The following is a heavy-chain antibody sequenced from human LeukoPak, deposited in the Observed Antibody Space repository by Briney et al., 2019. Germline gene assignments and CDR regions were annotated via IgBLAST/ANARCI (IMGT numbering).Heavy chain of an antibody. CDR3: AKDLLFPTFGSDS. V-gene: IGHV3-23*01. CDR2: ISAAGGSA. D-gene: IGHD2-21*02. CDR1: GFTFSTYA. Sequence: GGSLRLSCAASGFTFSTYAMSWVRQAPGKGLEWVSAISAAGGSAYYADSVKGRFTVSRDNSKNTLYLQRDSLRAEDTALYYCAKDLLFPTFGSDSWGQGTLVTVSS. J-gene: IGHJ4*02.